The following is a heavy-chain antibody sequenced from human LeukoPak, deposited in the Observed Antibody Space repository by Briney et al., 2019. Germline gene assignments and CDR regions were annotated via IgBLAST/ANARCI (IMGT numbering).Heavy chain of an antibody. D-gene: IGHD1-20*01. CDR1: GYTLTELS. CDR2: FDPEDGET. Sequence: ASVKVSCKVSGYTLTELSMHWVRQAPGKGLEWMGGFDPEDGETICAQKFQGRVTMTEDTSTDTAYMELSSLRSEDTAVYYCATDIAPYNWNGDAFDIWGQGTMVTVSS. J-gene: IGHJ3*02. CDR3: ATDIAPYNWNGDAFDI. V-gene: IGHV1-24*01.